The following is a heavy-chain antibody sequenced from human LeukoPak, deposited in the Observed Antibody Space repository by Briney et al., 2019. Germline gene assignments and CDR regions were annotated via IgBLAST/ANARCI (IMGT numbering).Heavy chain of an antibody. V-gene: IGHV3-48*03. CDR2: ISSSSGI. D-gene: IGHD3-10*01. CDR1: GFTFSSYE. Sequence: GGSLRLSCIASGFTFSSYEMSWVRQAPGKGLEWVSYISSSSGIFYADSVKGRFTISRDNSKNTLYLQMNSLRAEDTAVYSCARSSYYGSGSYFNPLDYYYGMDVWGQGTTVTVSS. J-gene: IGHJ6*02. CDR3: ARSSYYGSGSYFNPLDYYYGMDV.